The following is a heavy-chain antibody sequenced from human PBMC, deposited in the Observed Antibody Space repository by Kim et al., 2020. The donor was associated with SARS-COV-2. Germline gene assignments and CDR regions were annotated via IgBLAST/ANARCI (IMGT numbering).Heavy chain of an antibody. J-gene: IGHJ4*02. V-gene: IGHV1-2*02. CDR3: ARGPISGAFDY. Sequence: ASVKVSCKASGYRFSDIYIHWLRQAPGQGPEWMGWINPKDGGTNYPQKFQGRVTMTRDMSITTVYMDLSRLRFDDTAVYYCARGPISGAFDYWGQGTLVTGSS. D-gene: IGHD6-19*01. CDR2: INPKDGGT. CDR1: GYRFSDIY.